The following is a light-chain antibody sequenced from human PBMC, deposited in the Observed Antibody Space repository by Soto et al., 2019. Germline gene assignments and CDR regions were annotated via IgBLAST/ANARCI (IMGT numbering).Light chain of an antibody. CDR3: CSYAGNYTYV. J-gene: IGLJ1*01. CDR2: DVT. CDR1: SSDVGGYNY. Sequence: ALTQPRSVSGSPGQSVTISCTGTSSDVGGYNYVSWYQQNPGKASKLMIHDVTKRPSGVPDRFSGSKSGNTASLTISGLQAEDEADYYCCSYAGNYTYVFGTGTKLTVL. V-gene: IGLV2-11*01.